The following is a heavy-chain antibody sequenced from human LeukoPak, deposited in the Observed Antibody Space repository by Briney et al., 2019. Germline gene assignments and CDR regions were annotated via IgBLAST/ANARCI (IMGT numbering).Heavy chain of an antibody. D-gene: IGHD1-26*01. Sequence: SETLSLTCAVYGGSFSGYYWSWIRQPPGKGLEWIGRIYTSGSTNYNPSLKSRVTMSVDTSKNQFSLKLSSVTAADTAVYYCARVHGPTVGATTHYYYYYMDVWGKGTTVTISS. CDR1: GGSFSGYY. V-gene: IGHV4-59*10. CDR3: ARVHGPTVGATTHYYYYYMDV. J-gene: IGHJ6*03. CDR2: IYTSGST.